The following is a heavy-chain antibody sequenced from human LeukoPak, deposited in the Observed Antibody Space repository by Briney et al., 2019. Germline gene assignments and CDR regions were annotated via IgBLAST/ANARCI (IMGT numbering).Heavy chain of an antibody. V-gene: IGHV3-21*04. D-gene: IGHD1-7*01. CDR1: GFTFSSYS. J-gene: IGHJ4*02. Sequence: PGGSLRLSCAASGFTFSSYSMNWVRQAPGKGLEWVSSISSSSSYIYYADSVKGRFTISRDNAKNSLYLQMNSLKAEDTAVYYCTRVVLAGTTYSYFDYWGQGTLVTVSS. CDR3: TRVVLAGTTYSYFDY. CDR2: ISSSSSYI.